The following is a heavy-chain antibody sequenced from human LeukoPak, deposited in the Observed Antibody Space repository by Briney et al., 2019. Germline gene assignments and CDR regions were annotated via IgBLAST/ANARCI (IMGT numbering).Heavy chain of an antibody. D-gene: IGHD6-13*01. CDR1: GFTFSGSA. J-gene: IGHJ6*03. V-gene: IGHV3-73*01. Sequence: PGGSLRLSCAASGFTFSGSAMHWVRQASGKGLEWVGRIRSKANSYATAYAASVKGRFTISRDDSKNTAYLQMNSLKTEDTAVYYCTRHGYSSSWYDYMDVWGKGTTVTVSS. CDR2: IRSKANSYAT. CDR3: TRHGYSSSWYDYMDV.